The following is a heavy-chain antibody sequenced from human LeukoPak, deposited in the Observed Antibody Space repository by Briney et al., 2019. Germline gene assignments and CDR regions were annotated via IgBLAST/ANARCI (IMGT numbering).Heavy chain of an antibody. CDR2: ISASGGST. D-gene: IGHD3-16*01. V-gene: IGHV3-23*01. CDR1: GFTFSSYD. CDR3: AKDDYARPDYAPEGY. Sequence: PGGSLRLSCAASGFTFSSYDMSWVRQAPGEGLEWVSSISASGGSTYYADSVKGRFTISRDNSKNTLYLQMNSLRAEDTAVYYCAKDDYARPDYAPEGYWGQGTLVTVSS. J-gene: IGHJ4*02.